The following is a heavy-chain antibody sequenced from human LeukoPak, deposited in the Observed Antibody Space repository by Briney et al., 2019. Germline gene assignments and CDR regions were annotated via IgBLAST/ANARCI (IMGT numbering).Heavy chain of an antibody. J-gene: IGHJ4*02. D-gene: IGHD4-17*01. CDR1: GYTFTSYY. V-gene: IGHV1-46*03. Sequence: ASVKVSCXASGYTFTSYYVHWVRQAPGQGLEWMGIINPSGGSTSYAQKFQGRVTMTRDTSTSTVYMELSSLRSEDTAVYYCARNPSAYGDYVGDNFDYWGQGTLVTVSS. CDR2: INPSGGST. CDR3: ARNPSAYGDYVGDNFDY.